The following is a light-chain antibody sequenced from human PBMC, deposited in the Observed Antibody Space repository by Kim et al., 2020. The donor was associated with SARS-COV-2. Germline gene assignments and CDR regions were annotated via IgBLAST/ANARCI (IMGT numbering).Light chain of an antibody. V-gene: IGKV3-15*01. Sequence: EVVMTQSPATLSVSPGEGATLSCRASQSVSTKLAWYQQKPGQAPRLLIYGASTRATSIPARFSGSGSGTEFTLTISSLQSEDFAVYYCKQYNDWPFTFGGGTKVDIK. CDR2: GAS. J-gene: IGKJ4*01. CDR3: KQYNDWPFT. CDR1: QSVSTK.